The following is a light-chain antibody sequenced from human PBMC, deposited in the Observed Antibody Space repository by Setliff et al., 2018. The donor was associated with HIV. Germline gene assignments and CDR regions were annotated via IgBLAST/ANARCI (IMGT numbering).Light chain of an antibody. CDR1: SSDVGAYNY. CDR2: DVS. CDR3: SSYTSAPLYV. Sequence: QSVLAQPASVSGSPGQSITISCTGTSSDVGAYNYVSWYQQHPGKAPKLMIFDVSNRPSGVSDRFSGSKSGNTASLTISGLQADDEADYYCSSYTSAPLYVFGTGTKGTV. J-gene: IGLJ1*01. V-gene: IGLV2-14*01.